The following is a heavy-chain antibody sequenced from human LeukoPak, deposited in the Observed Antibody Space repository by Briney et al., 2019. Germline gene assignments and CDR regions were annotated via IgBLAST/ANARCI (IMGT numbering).Heavy chain of an antibody. V-gene: IGHV3-72*01. J-gene: IGHJ4*02. CDR1: GFTFSDHY. CDR3: ARGDSSGWYFFDY. Sequence: GSLRLSCAASGFTFSDHYMDWVRQAPGKGLEWVGRTRNKANSYTTEYAASVKGRFTISRDDSKNSLYLQMSSLKTEDTAVYYCARGDSSGWYFFDYWGQGTLVTVSS. D-gene: IGHD6-19*01. CDR2: TRNKANSYTT.